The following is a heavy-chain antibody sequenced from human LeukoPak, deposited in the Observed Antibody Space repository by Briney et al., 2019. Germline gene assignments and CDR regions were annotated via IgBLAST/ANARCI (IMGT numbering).Heavy chain of an antibody. D-gene: IGHD3-10*01. CDR2: IWYDGSNK. Sequence: PGRSLRLSCAASGFTFSSYGMHWVRQAPGKGLEWVAVIWYDGSNKYYADSVKGRFTISRDNSKNTLYLQMNSLRAEDTAVYYCARDSVWFGELFHNDDAFDIWGQGTMVTVSS. V-gene: IGHV3-33*01. CDR1: GFTFSSYG. J-gene: IGHJ3*02. CDR3: ARDSVWFGELFHNDDAFDI.